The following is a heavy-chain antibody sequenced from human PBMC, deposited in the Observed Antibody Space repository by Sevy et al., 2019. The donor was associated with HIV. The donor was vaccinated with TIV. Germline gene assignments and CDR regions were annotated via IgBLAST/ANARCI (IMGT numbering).Heavy chain of an antibody. V-gene: IGHV3-30*18. J-gene: IGHJ4*02. CDR2: ISYDGSNK. Sequence: GGSLRLSCAASGFSFSSYGMHWVRQAPGKGLEWVAVISYDGSNKYYADSVKGRFTISRDNSKNTLYLQMNSLRAEDTAVYYCAKTLTYYDFWSGLDYWGQGPLVTVSS. D-gene: IGHD3-3*01. CDR3: AKTLTYYDFWSGLDY. CDR1: GFSFSSYG.